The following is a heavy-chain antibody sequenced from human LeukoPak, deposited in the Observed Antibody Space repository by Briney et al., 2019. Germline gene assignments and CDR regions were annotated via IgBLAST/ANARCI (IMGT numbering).Heavy chain of an antibody. CDR2: INHSGST. CDR3: ARIVRGVNKYYFDY. V-gene: IGHV4-34*01. CDR1: GGSFSGYY. D-gene: IGHD3-10*01. J-gene: IGHJ4*02. Sequence: SETLSLTCAVYGGSFSGYYWSWIRQPPGKGLEWIGEINHSGSTNYNPSLKGRVTISVDTSKNQFSLRLTSVTAADTAFYYCARIVRGVNKYYFDYWGQGTLVTVSS.